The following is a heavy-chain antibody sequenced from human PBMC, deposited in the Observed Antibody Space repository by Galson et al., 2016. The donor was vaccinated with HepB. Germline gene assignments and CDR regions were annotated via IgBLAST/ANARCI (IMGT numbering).Heavy chain of an antibody. J-gene: IGHJ4*02. CDR3: ARVGTGYEYVY. D-gene: IGHD5-12*01. Sequence: LRLSCAVSGFTFSSYAMHWVRQAPGKGLEWVASISGTSAYIYYADSVKGRFTVSRDNAQNSLYLVMSSLRIEDTAVYYCARVGTGYEYVYWGQGTLVSVSS. CDR2: ISGTSAYI. V-gene: IGHV3-21*01. CDR1: GFTFSSYA.